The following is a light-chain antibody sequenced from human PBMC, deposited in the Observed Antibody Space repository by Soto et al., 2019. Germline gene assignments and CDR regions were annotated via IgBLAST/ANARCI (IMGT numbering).Light chain of an antibody. Sequence: DVVLTQSALSLPVTLGRPSSISCRSSQSLVYSDGNTYLTWFQQRPGQSPRSLLFEVSKRHSGVPDRLSGSGSGTDFTLKISRVEAEDVGVYYCMKGSHWPLTCGGGTKGDIK. CDR1: QSLVYSDGNTY. CDR2: EVS. J-gene: IGKJ4*01. V-gene: IGKV2-30*01. CDR3: MKGSHWPLT.